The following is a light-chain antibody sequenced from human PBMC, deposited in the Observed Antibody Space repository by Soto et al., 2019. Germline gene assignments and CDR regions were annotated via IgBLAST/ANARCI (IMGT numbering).Light chain of an antibody. CDR2: DAS. J-gene: IGKJ1*01. CDR3: QQYNSYAWT. V-gene: IGKV1-5*01. CDR1: ESISSW. Sequence: DIQMTQTPSTLSASVGDRVTITCRASESISSWLAWYQQKPGKAPKPLIYDASSLESGVPSRFSGSGSGTEFTLTISSLQPDDFATYYCQQYNSYAWTFGQGTKVDNK.